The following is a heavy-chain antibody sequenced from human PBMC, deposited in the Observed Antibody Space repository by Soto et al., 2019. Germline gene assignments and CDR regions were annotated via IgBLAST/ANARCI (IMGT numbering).Heavy chain of an antibody. CDR3: ARPFIVGASGAFDY. Sequence: GGSLRLSCAASGFTFSDHYMDWVRQAPGKGLEWVGRSRNKVNSHTTEYAASVKGRFTISRDDSKNSLYLQMNSLKAEDTAVYYCARPFIVGASGAFDYWGQGTLVTVSS. CDR2: SRNKVNSHTT. J-gene: IGHJ4*02. CDR1: GFTFSDHY. V-gene: IGHV3-72*01. D-gene: IGHD1-26*01.